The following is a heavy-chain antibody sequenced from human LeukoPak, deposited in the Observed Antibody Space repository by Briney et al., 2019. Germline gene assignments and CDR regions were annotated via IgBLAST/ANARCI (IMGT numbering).Heavy chain of an antibody. CDR3: ASKPFWSGPLYYYYGMDV. D-gene: IGHD3-3*01. Sequence: ASVKVSCKASGYTFTSYGISWVRQAPGQGLEWMGWISAYNGNTNYAQKLQGRVTMTTDTSTSTAYMELRSLRSDDAAVYYCASKPFWSGPLYYYYGMDVWGQGTTVTVSS. CDR2: ISAYNGNT. V-gene: IGHV1-18*01. J-gene: IGHJ6*02. CDR1: GYTFTSYG.